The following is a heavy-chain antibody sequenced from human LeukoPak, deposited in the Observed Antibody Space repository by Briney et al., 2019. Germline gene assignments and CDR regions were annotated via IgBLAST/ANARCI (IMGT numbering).Heavy chain of an antibody. D-gene: IGHD3-22*01. CDR1: GGSIRNYY. CDR3: AHTYYYDSRAFDI. V-gene: IGHV4-59*12. Sequence: PSETLSLTCTVSGGSIRNYYWSWIRQPPGKGLEWIGYIYHSGSTNYNPSLKSRVTISVDTSKNQFSLKLSSVTAADTAVYYCAHTYYYDSRAFDIWGQGTMVTVSS. J-gene: IGHJ3*02. CDR2: IYHSGST.